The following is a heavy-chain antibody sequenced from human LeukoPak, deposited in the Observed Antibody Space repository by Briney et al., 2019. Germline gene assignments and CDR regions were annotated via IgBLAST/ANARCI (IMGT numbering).Heavy chain of an antibody. Sequence: SQTLSLTCALSGDSVSSNSAAWNWIRQSPSRGLEWLGRTYYRSKWYNDYVVSVKSRITINPDTSKNQFSLQLNSVTPEDTAVYYCARYTGSSRIFDYWGQGTLVTVSS. V-gene: IGHV6-1*01. CDR3: ARYTGSSRIFDY. CDR1: GDSVSSNSAA. CDR2: TYYRSKWYN. J-gene: IGHJ4*02. D-gene: IGHD6-13*01.